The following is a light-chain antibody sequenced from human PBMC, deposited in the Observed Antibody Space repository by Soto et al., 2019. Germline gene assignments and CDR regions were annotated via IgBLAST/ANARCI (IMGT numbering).Light chain of an antibody. J-gene: IGLJ2*01. CDR1: NNDVGAYNY. V-gene: IGLV2-14*01. CDR3: SSYTTSSSVV. CDR2: DVS. Sequence: QSVLTQPASVSGSPGQSITISCTGSNNDVGAYNYVSWYQQHPGKAPKTMIYDVSNRPSGVSNRFSGSKSGNTASLTISGLQAEDEADYYCSSYTTSSSVVFGGGTKLTV.